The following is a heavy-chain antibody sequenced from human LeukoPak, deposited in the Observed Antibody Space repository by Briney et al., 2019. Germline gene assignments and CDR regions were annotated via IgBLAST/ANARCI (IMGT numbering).Heavy chain of an antibody. CDR1: GGSISSVSYY. J-gene: IGHJ3*01. D-gene: IGHD6-13*01. CDR3: ARHCVTATAIIYDALDL. V-gene: IGHV4-39*01. Sequence: PSETLSLTCSVSGGSISSVSYYWAWIRPPPGKGLEWIGSTYYTGRTYYNPPLESRVTISVDTSKNQLSLKLRSVNAADTAVYYCARHCVTATAIIYDALDLWGQGTLVTVSS. CDR2: TYYTGRT.